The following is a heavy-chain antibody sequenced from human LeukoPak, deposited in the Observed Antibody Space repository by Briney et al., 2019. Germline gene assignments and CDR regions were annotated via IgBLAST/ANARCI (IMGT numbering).Heavy chain of an antibody. J-gene: IGHJ5*02. CDR2: MNPNSGNT. CDR3: ARGRCSGGSCYYVHWFDP. V-gene: IGHV1-8*02. D-gene: IGHD2-15*01. CDR1: GGTFSSYA. Sequence: ASVKVSCKASGGTFSSYAINWVRQATGQGLEWMGWMNPNSGNTGYAQKFQGRVTMTRNTSISTAYMELSSLRSEDTAVYYCARGRCSGGSCYYVHWFDPWGQGTLVTVSS.